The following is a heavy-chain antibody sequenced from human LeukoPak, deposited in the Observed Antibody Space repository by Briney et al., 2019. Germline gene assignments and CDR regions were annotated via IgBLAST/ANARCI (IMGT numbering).Heavy chain of an antibody. V-gene: IGHV1-8*01. D-gene: IGHD5-18*01. Sequence: ASVKVSCKASGYTFTSYDINWVRQATGQGLEWMGWMNPNSGNTGYAQKFQGRVTMTRNTSISTAYMEQSSLRSEDTAVYYCARYVDTAMVSDYWGQGTLVTVSS. J-gene: IGHJ4*02. CDR1: GYTFTSYD. CDR3: ARYVDTAMVSDY. CDR2: MNPNSGNT.